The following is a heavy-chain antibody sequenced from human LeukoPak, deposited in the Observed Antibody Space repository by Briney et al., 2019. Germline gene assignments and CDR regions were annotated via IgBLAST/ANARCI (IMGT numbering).Heavy chain of an antibody. CDR2: ISGDASGT. CDR3: VKGDDYGDY. V-gene: IGHV3-43*02. J-gene: IGHJ4*02. CDR1: GITFEDYA. Sequence: GGSLSLSCVVSGITFEDYAMHWVRQVPGKGLEWVSLISGDASGTYYADSVKGRFTISRDNSKNSLYLQMNSLRSEDAALYYCVKGDDYGDYWGQGTLVTVSS.